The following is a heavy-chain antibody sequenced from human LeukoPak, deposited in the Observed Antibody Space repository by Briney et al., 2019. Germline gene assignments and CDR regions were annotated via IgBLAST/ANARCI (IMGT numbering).Heavy chain of an antibody. J-gene: IGHJ4*02. CDR2: INHSGST. CDR1: GGSFSGYY. V-gene: IGHV4-34*01. D-gene: IGHD3-16*01. CDR3: AREQQQGGFGFDY. Sequence: SETLSLTCAVYGGSFSGYYWSWIRQPPGKGLEWIGEINHSGSTNYNPSLKSRVTMSVDTSKNQFSLKLSSVTAADTAVYYCAREQQQGGFGFDYWGQGTLVTVSS.